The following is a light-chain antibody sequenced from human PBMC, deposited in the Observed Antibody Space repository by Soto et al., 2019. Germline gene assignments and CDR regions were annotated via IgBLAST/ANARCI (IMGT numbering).Light chain of an antibody. CDR2: DVS. CDR1: SSDVGGYNY. CDR3: SSYTSSNTVI. J-gene: IGLJ2*01. V-gene: IGLV2-14*01. Sequence: QSALTQPASVSGSPGQSITIPCTGTSSDVGGYNYVSWYQQHPGKVPKLMIYDVSNRPSGVSNRFSGSKSGNTASLTISGLQAEDEADYYCSSYTSSNTVIFGGGTKVTVL.